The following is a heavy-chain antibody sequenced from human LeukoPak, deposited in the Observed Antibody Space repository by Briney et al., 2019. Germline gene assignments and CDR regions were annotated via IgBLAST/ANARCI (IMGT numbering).Heavy chain of an antibody. J-gene: IGHJ4*02. V-gene: IGHV1-2*02. D-gene: IGHD3-16*01. CDR1: GYTFTGYY. Sequence: ASVTVSFKASGYTFTGYYMHWVRQAPGQGLEWMGWINPNSGGTNYAQKFQGRVTMTRDTSISTAYMELRSLRSDDTAVYYCARGEGGGRSFDFDYWGQETLVTVSS. CDR2: INPNSGGT. CDR3: ARGEGGGRSFDFDY.